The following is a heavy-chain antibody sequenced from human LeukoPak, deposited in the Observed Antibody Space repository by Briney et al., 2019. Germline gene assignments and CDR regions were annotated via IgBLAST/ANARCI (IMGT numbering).Heavy chain of an antibody. CDR2: IYYSGST. CDR1: GGSISSYY. Sequence: SETLSLTCTVSGGSISSYYWSWIRQPPGKGLEWIGYIYYSGSTNYNPSLKSRATISVDTSKNQFSLKLSSVTAADTAVYYCAREYYYDSSGSPYAFDIWGQGTMVTVSS. D-gene: IGHD3-22*01. V-gene: IGHV4-59*01. CDR3: AREYYYDSSGSPYAFDI. J-gene: IGHJ3*02.